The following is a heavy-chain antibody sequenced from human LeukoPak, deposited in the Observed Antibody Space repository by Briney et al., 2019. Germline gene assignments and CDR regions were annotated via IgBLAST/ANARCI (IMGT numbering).Heavy chain of an antibody. V-gene: IGHV3-21*01. Sequence: GGSLRLSCAASGFTFSSYSMNWVRQAPGKGLEWVSSISSSSSYIYYADSVKGRFTISRDNAKNSLYLQMNSLRAEDTAVYYCVRDSGYYDSSGYYVYYNGMDVWGQGTTVTVSS. D-gene: IGHD3-22*01. CDR2: ISSSSSYI. J-gene: IGHJ6*02. CDR3: VRDSGYYDSSGYYVYYNGMDV. CDR1: GFTFSSYS.